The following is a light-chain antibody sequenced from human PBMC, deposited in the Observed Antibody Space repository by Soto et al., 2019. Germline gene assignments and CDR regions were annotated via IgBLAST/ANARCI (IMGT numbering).Light chain of an antibody. CDR2: GAS. V-gene: IGKV3-15*01. CDR3: QQYNNSPWT. J-gene: IGKJ1*01. Sequence: EIVMTHSPATLSVSPGGRATLSCRASQSISDTLAWYQQKPGQAPRLLIHGASTRATGFPARFSGSGSGTDFTLTISSLQSEDFAVYYCQQYNNSPWTFGQGTKVDIK. CDR1: QSISDT.